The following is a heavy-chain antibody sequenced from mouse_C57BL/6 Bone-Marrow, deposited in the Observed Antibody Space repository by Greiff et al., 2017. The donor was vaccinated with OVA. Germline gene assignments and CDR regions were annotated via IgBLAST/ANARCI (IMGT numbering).Heavy chain of an antibody. CDR2: ISSGASYT. CDR1: GFTFSSYG. Sequence: EVQLQESGGDLVKPGGSLKLSCAASGFTFSSYGMSWVRQTPDKRLEWVATISSGASYTYSPDSVTGRFTFSSANAKNTLYLHMSSLKYEDTAMYYCARQHYDGSSYWYFEVWGTGTTVTVSS. CDR3: ARQHYDGSSYWYFEV. V-gene: IGHV5-6*01. D-gene: IGHD1-1*01. J-gene: IGHJ1*03.